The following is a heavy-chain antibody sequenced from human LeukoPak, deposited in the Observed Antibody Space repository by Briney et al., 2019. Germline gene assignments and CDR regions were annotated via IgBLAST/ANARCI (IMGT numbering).Heavy chain of an antibody. Sequence: GASVKVSCKASGYTFTSYYMHWVRQAPGQGLEYMGWINPNTGGTSYAQKFQGRVTMTRDTSISTSYMDLSGLISDDTAVYYCARADSASYFDSWGQGTLVTVSS. CDR2: INPNTGGT. D-gene: IGHD1-26*01. V-gene: IGHV1-2*02. CDR1: GYTFTSYY. J-gene: IGHJ4*02. CDR3: ARADSASYFDS.